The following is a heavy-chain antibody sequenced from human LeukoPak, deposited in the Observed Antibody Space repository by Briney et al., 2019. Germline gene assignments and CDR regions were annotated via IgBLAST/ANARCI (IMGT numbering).Heavy chain of an antibody. CDR1: GFTFSSYA. Sequence: GGSLRLSCAASGFTFSSYAMRWVRQAPGKGLEWVAVISYDGSNKYYADSVKGRFTISRDNSKNTLYLQMNSLRAEDTAVYYCARDRGFDYWGQGTLVTVSS. CDR2: ISYDGSNK. V-gene: IGHV3-30*04. CDR3: ARDRGFDY. J-gene: IGHJ4*02.